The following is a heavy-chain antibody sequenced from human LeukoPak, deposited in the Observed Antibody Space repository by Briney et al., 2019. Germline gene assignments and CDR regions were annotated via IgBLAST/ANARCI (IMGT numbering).Heavy chain of an antibody. V-gene: IGHV4-59*12. D-gene: IGHD3-22*01. Sequence: SETLSLTCTVSGGSISSYYWSWIRQPPGKGLEWIGHIYYSGSTNYNPSLKSRVTISIDTSKNQFSLKLSSVTAADTAVYYCARDRIQYYYDSSGYYFDAFDIWGQGTMVTVSS. J-gene: IGHJ3*02. CDR3: ARDRIQYYYDSSGYYFDAFDI. CDR2: IYYSGST. CDR1: GGSISSYY.